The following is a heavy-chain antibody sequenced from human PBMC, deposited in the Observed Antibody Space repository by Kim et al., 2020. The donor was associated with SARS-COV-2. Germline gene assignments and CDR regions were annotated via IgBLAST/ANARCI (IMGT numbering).Heavy chain of an antibody. J-gene: IGHJ4*02. V-gene: IGHV3-30*03. CDR3: ARDSEAWGSYLDY. Sequence: KYADAVKGRFSISRDNSRNTLSLQIDGLRTEDTAVYYCARDSEAWGSYLDYWVQGTQVTVSS. D-gene: IGHD3-16*01.